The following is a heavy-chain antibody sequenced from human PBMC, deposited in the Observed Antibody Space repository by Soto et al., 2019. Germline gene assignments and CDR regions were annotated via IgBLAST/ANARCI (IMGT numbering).Heavy chain of an antibody. D-gene: IGHD5-18*01. J-gene: IGHJ4*02. Sequence: PGGSLRLSCAASGFTFSSYAMSWVRQAPGKGLEWVSAISGSGGSTNYADSVKGRFSTSRDNSKNTLYLQMNSLRAEDTAVYYCAKDRGYTYGYSLDYWGQGTLVTVSS. CDR1: GFTFSSYA. CDR2: ISGSGGST. V-gene: IGHV3-23*01. CDR3: AKDRGYTYGYSLDY.